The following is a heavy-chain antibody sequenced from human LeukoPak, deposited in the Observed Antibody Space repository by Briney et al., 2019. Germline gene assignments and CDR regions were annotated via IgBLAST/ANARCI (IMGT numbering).Heavy chain of an antibody. CDR2: INWNGGST. CDR1: GFTFDDYG. CDR3: ARLAHGFKGYYFDN. Sequence: GGSLRLSCAASGFTFDDYGMSWVRQAPGKGLEWVSGINWNGGSTGYADSVKGRFTISRDNAKNSLYLQMNSLRAEDTALYYCARLAHGFKGYYFDNWGQGTLVTVSS. V-gene: IGHV3-20*04. D-gene: IGHD2-15*01. J-gene: IGHJ4*02.